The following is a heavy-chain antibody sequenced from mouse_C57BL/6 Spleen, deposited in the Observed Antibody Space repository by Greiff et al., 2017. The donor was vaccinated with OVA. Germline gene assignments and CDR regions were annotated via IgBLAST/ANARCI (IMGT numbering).Heavy chain of an antibody. CDR2: IDPETGGT. V-gene: IGHV1-15*01. J-gene: IGHJ2*01. Sequence: QVQLKPSGAELVRPGASVTLSCKASGYTFTDYEMHWVKQTPVHGLEWIGAIDPETGGTAYNQKFKGKAILTADKSSSTAYMELRSLTSEDSAVYYCTRSYYGSSRDYWGQGTTLTVSS. CDR3: TRSYYGSSRDY. D-gene: IGHD1-1*01. CDR1: GYTFTDYE.